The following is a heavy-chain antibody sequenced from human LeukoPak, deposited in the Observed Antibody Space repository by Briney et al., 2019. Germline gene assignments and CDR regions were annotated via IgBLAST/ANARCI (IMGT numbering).Heavy chain of an antibody. J-gene: IGHJ5*02. D-gene: IGHD2-2*01. Sequence: GGSLRLSCAASGFTFSSYGMHWVRQAPGKGLEWVAFIRYDGSNKYYADSVKGRFTISRDNSENTLYLQMNSLRAEDTAVYYCARAPDIVVVPAALSGFDPWGQGTLVTVSS. CDR1: GFTFSSYG. CDR2: IRYDGSNK. V-gene: IGHV3-30*02. CDR3: ARAPDIVVVPAALSGFDP.